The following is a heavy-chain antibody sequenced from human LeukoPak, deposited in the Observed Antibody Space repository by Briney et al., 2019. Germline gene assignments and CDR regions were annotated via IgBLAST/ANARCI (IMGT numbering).Heavy chain of an antibody. J-gene: IGHJ4*02. CDR3: AAGLINLAYCGGDCYSPDY. D-gene: IGHD2-21*02. CDR1: GFTFTSSA. V-gene: IGHV1-58*02. CDR2: IVAGSGNT. Sequence: SVKVSCKASGFTFTSSAMQWVRQARGQRLEWIGWIVAGSGNTNYAQKFQERVTITRDMSTSTAYMELSSLRSEDTAVYYCAAGLINLAYCGGDCYSPDYWGQGTLVTVSS.